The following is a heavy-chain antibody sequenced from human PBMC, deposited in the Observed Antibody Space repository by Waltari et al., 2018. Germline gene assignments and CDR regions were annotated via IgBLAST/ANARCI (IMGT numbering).Heavy chain of an antibody. J-gene: IGHJ6*02. Sequence: EVQLLESGGGLVQPGGSLRLSCAASGFTFSSYAISWVRQAPEKGLEWVSVISGSGGTTQDADSVKGRLTISRDNSKNTVYLQMNSLRAEDTAVYYCAKEKPKNSTWYAPKYYYGMDVWGQGATVTVSS. CDR2: ISGSGGTT. V-gene: IGHV3-23*01. CDR1: GFTFSSYA. CDR3: AKEKPKNSTWYAPKYYYGMDV. D-gene: IGHD2-15*01.